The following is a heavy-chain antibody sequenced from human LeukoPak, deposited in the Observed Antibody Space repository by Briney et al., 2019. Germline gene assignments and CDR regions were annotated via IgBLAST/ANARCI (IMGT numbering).Heavy chain of an antibody. V-gene: IGHV1-8*01. CDR1: GYTFTSYD. CDR2: MNPNSGNT. Sequence: ASVKVSCKASGYTFTSYDINWVRQATGKGLEWMGWMNPNSGNTGYAQKFQGRVTMTRNTSINTLYMELSSLRSEDTAVYYCARGRYTGYYFSSWGQGTLVTVSA. D-gene: IGHD5-12*01. J-gene: IGHJ5*02. CDR3: ARGRYTGYYFSS.